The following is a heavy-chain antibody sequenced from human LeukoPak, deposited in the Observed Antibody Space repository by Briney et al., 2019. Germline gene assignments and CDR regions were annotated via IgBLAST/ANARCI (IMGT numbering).Heavy chain of an antibody. J-gene: IGHJ5*02. V-gene: IGHV3-21*01. CDR3: ARRRVGAANWFDP. Sequence: GGSLRLSRAASGFTFSSYSMNWVRQAPGKGLEWVSSISSSSSYIYYADSVKGRFTISRDNAKNSLYLQMNSLRAEDTAVYYCARRRVGAANWFDPWGQGTLVTVSS. D-gene: IGHD1-26*01. CDR2: ISSSSSYI. CDR1: GFTFSSYS.